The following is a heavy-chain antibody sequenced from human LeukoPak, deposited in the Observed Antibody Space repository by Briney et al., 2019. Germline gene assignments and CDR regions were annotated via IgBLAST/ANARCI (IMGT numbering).Heavy chain of an antibody. D-gene: IGHD1-26*01. CDR1: GFIFSDHY. J-gene: IGHJ3*02. Sequence: GGSLRLSCAASGFIFSDHYMDWVRQAPGKGLEWVGRTRNEANIYTTKYAASVKGRFTISRDDSKNSLYLQMNSLKTKDTAVYYCASPVGATTVRAFDIWGQGTMVTVSS. CDR2: TRNEANIYTT. CDR3: ASPVGATTVRAFDI. V-gene: IGHV3-72*01.